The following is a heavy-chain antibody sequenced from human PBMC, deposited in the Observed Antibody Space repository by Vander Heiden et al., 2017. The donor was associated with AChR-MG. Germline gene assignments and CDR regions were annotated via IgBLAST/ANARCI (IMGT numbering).Heavy chain of an antibody. J-gene: IGHJ4*02. CDR1: GFTFSTYA. V-gene: IGHV3-30*03. CDR3: ARDKSYSYSLDY. Sequence: QVQLVESGGGVVQPGRSLRLSCAASGFTFSTYAMHWVRQAPGKGLEWVAFISWDGSKIHLADSVKGRFTISRDSSKNTLYLQMNRMSAEDTAVYFCARDKSYSYSLDYWGQGTLVAVSS. D-gene: IGHD2-15*01. CDR2: ISWDGSKI.